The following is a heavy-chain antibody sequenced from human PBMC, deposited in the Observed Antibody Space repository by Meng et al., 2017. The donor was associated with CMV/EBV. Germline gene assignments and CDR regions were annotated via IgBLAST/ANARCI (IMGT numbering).Heavy chain of an antibody. V-gene: IGHV4-34*01. CDR2: INHSEST. CDR3: ARSSPLRFLEFLPPFRPN. Sequence: GSCSGYYWSWISQPPEKGLEWIGEINHSESTNYDQSLKSRVTISVDTSKNQFSLKLSSVTAADTAVYYCARSSPLRFLEFLPPFRPNWGQGTLVTVSS. CDR1: GSCSGYY. J-gene: IGHJ4*02. D-gene: IGHD3-3*01.